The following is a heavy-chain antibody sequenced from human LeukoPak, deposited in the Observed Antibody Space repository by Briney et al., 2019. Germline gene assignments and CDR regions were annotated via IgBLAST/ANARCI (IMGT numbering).Heavy chain of an antibody. CDR1: GFTFSSYA. CDR2: ISYDGGNK. Sequence: GGSLRLSCAASGFTFSSYAMHWVRQAPGKGLEWVAVISYDGGNKYYADSVKGRFTISRDNSKNTLYLQMNSLRAEDTAVYYCARDPDTALDYWGQGTLVTVSS. D-gene: IGHD5-18*01. CDR3: ARDPDTALDY. V-gene: IGHV3-30*04. J-gene: IGHJ4*02.